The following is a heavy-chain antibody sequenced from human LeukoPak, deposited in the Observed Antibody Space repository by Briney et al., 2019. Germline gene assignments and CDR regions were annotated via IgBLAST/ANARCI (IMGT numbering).Heavy chain of an antibody. CDR1: GGTFSSYA. V-gene: IGHV1-69*06. CDR2: IIPIFGTA. D-gene: IGHD3-10*01. J-gene: IGHJ4*02. CDR3: AKGSKAYYGSGSFYLSRDHFISR. Sequence: ASVKVSCKASGGTFSSYAISWVRQAPGQGLEWMGGIIPIFGTANYAQKFQGRVTITADKSTSTAYMELSSLRAEDTAVYYCAKGSKAYYGSGSFYLSRDHFISRWGQGTLVTVSS.